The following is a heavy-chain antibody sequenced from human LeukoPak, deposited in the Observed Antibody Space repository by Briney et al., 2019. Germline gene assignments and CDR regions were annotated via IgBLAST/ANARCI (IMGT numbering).Heavy chain of an antibody. D-gene: IGHD6-13*01. CDR2: IYYSGST. J-gene: IGHJ5*02. V-gene: IGHV4-39*01. CDR3: ARLRARIAAAGTKGWFDP. Sequence: PSETLSFTCTVSGGSISSSSYYWGWIRQPPGKGLEWIGSIYYSGSTYYNPSLKSRVTISVDTSKNQFSLKLSSVTAADTAVYYCARLRARIAAAGTKGWFDPWGQGTLVTVSS. CDR1: GGSISSSSYY.